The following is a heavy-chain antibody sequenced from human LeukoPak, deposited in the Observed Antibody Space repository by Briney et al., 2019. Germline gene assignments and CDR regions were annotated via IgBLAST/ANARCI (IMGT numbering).Heavy chain of an antibody. CDR2: ITSRGSST. J-gene: IGHJ4*02. Sequence: GGSLRLSCAASGFTFSSYAMSWVRQAQGKGLEWVSAITSRGSSTYYADSVKGRFTISRDHPKNTLYLQMNSLRAEDTAVYYCAKEKGFSSGWEHFDYWGQGTLVTVSS. V-gene: IGHV3-23*01. CDR3: AKEKGFSSGWEHFDY. CDR1: GFTFSSYA. D-gene: IGHD6-19*01.